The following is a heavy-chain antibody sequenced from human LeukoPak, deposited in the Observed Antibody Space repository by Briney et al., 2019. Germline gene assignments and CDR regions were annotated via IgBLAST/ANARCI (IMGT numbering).Heavy chain of an antibody. CDR1: GFTFSGSA. V-gene: IGHV3-30*02. D-gene: IGHD3-9*01. CDR3: AKDIDYDILTGYYYY. Sequence: GGSLRLSCAASGFTFSGSAMHWVRQAPGKGLEWVAFIRYDGSNKYYADSVKGRFSISRDNSKNTLYLQMNSLRAEDTAVYYCAKDIDYDILTGYYYYWGQGTLVTVSS. CDR2: IRYDGSNK. J-gene: IGHJ4*02.